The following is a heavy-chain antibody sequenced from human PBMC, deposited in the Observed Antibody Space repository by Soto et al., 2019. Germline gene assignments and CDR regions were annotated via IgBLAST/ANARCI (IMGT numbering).Heavy chain of an antibody. Sequence: QVQLVESGGGVVQPGRSLRLSCAASGFTFSNYAIHWVRQAPGKGLEWVAVISYDGSNTYYADSVKGRFTISRDNSKNPLYLQMDSLRGEDTAVYYCARRLVTCYSDSWGQGTLVTVSS. CDR1: GFTFSNYA. V-gene: IGHV3-30-3*01. CDR3: ARRLVTCYSDS. CDR2: ISYDGSNT. J-gene: IGHJ4*02. D-gene: IGHD2-21*02.